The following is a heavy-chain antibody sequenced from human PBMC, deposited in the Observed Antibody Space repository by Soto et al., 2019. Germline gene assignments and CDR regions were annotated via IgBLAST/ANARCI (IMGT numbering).Heavy chain of an antibody. Sequence: ASVKVSCKASGYTFTSYDINWVRQATGQGLEWMGWMNPNSGNTGYAQKFQGRVTMTRNTSISTAYMELSSLRSEDTAVYYCARGLPRDKYYDFWSGYYDAFDIWGQGXMVTV. D-gene: IGHD3-3*01. CDR3: ARGLPRDKYYDFWSGYYDAFDI. CDR1: GYTFTSYD. J-gene: IGHJ3*02. CDR2: MNPNSGNT. V-gene: IGHV1-8*01.